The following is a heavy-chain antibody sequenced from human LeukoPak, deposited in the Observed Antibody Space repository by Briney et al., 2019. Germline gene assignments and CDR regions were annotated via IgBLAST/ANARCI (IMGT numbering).Heavy chain of an antibody. Sequence: GGSLRLSCAASGLTFSNGWMSWVRQAPGKGLVWVSRIDGDGSRTSYADSVKGRFTIFRDNAKNTLYLQMNSLRAEDTAMYYCARASNYFDSRGLHWFDPWGQGTLVTVSS. V-gene: IGHV3-74*01. CDR1: GLTFSNGW. D-gene: IGHD3-22*01. CDR3: ARASNYFDSRGLHWFDP. CDR2: IDGDGSRT. J-gene: IGHJ5*02.